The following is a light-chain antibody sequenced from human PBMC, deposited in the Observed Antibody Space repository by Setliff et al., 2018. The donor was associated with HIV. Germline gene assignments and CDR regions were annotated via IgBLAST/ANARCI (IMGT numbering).Light chain of an antibody. CDR1: RSNIGAGYD. CDR3: QSYDSSLSVLYV. V-gene: IGLV1-40*01. J-gene: IGLJ1*01. Sequence: QSALTQPPSVSGAPGQRVTISCTGSRSNIGAGYDVHWYQLLPGSAPKLLIYGNNNRPSGVPDRFSGSKSGTSASLAITGLQAEDEADYYCQSYDSSLSVLYVFGAGTKSPS. CDR2: GNN.